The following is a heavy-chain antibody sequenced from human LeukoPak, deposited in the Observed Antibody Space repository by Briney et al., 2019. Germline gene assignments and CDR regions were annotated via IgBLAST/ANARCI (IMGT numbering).Heavy chain of an antibody. Sequence: PGGSLRLSCAASGFTFSSYWMHWVRQAPGKGLVWVSRISNDGGNTSYADSVKGRFTTSRDNAKSSLYLQMNSLRAEDTAVYYCGRGHWGLDYWGQGALVTVSS. CDR1: GFTFSSYW. J-gene: IGHJ4*02. V-gene: IGHV3-74*01. D-gene: IGHD7-27*01. CDR2: ISNDGGNT. CDR3: GRGHWGLDY.